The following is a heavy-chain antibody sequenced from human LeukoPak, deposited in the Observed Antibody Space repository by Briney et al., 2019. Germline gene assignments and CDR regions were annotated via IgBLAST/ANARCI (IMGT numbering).Heavy chain of an antibody. J-gene: IGHJ4*02. D-gene: IGHD3-10*01. Sequence: GGSLRLSCAASGFTFSNYWMHWVRQAPGKGLVWVSRINSDGSSTSYADSVKGRFTISRDNAKNSLYLQMNSLRAEDTAVYYCARDYYGSGSYQYWGQGTLVTVSS. CDR2: INSDGSST. CDR1: GFTFSNYW. CDR3: ARDYYGSGSYQY. V-gene: IGHV3-74*01.